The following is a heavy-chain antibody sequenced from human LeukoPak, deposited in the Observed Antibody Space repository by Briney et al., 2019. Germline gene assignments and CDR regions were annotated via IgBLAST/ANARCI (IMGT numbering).Heavy chain of an antibody. V-gene: IGHV4-34*01. Sequence: SETLSLTCAVYGGSFSGYYWSWVRQPPGKGLEWVGSIYHSGSTYYNPSLKSRVTISVDTSKNQFSLKLSSVTAADTAVYYCARSSGYYSDAFDIWGQGTMVTVSS. CDR1: GGSFSGYY. J-gene: IGHJ3*02. CDR3: ARSSGYYSDAFDI. D-gene: IGHD3-22*01. CDR2: IYHSGST.